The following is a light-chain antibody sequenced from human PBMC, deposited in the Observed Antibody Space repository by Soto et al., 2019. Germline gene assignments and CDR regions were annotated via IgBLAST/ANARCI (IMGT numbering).Light chain of an antibody. CDR2: GAS. J-gene: IGKJ1*01. CDR3: QQYGSSIQT. Sequence: EIVLTQSPGTLSMSPGEIASRCCMASQSLSSSSLARYQQKPGQAPRLLISGASSRAADIPDRFSGSGSGTDFTLTISRLEPEDFAVYYCQQYGSSIQTFGQGTKVDIK. CDR1: QSLSSSS. V-gene: IGKV3-20*01.